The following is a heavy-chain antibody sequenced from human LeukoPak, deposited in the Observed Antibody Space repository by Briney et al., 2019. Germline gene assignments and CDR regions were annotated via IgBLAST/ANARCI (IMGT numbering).Heavy chain of an antibody. CDR2: IYHSGST. J-gene: IGHJ4*02. CDR1: GYSISSGYY. D-gene: IGHD3-22*01. CDR3: AGGITMIVARDY. Sequence: SETLSLTCTVSGYSISSGYYWGWIRQPPGKGLEWIGSIYHSGSTYYNPSLKSRVTISVDTSKNRFSLKLSSVTAADTAVYYCAGGITMIVARDYWGQGTLVTVSS. V-gene: IGHV4-38-2*02.